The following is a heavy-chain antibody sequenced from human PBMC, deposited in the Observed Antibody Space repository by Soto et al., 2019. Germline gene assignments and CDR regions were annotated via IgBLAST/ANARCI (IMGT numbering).Heavy chain of an antibody. V-gene: IGHV3-33*01. CDR1: GFTFSSYG. Sequence: QVQLVESGGGVVQPGRSLRLSCAASGFTFSSYGMHWVRQAPGKGLEWVAVIWYDGSNKYYADSVKGRFTISRDNSKNTLYLQMNSLRAEDTAVYYCARDEGVGSYYYYYGMDVWGQGTTVTVS. CDR2: IWYDGSNK. J-gene: IGHJ6*02. D-gene: IGHD3-10*01. CDR3: ARDEGVGSYYYYYGMDV.